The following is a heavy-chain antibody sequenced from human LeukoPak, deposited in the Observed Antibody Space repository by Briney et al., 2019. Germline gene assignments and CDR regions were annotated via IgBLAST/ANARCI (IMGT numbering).Heavy chain of an antibody. CDR2: ISGSGSTT. D-gene: IGHD1-26*01. CDR1: GFTFNRHV. V-gene: IGHV3-23*01. CDR3: ARARGATREGFDY. Sequence: GGSLRLSCAASGFTFNRHVMTWVRQAPRKGLEWVSAISGSGSTTYYADSVQGRFTISRDKSANMVYLQMSSLSAEDTALYYCARARGATREGFDYWGQGTLITVSS. J-gene: IGHJ4*01.